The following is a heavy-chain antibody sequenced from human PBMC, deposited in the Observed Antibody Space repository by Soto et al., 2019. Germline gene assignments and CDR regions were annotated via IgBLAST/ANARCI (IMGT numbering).Heavy chain of an antibody. D-gene: IGHD3-22*01. V-gene: IGHV4-59*01. CDR1: GGSISSYY. CDR2: IYYSGST. Sequence: PSETLSLTCTVSGGSISSYYWSWIRQPPGKGLEWIGYIYYSGSTNYNPSLKSRVTISVDTSKNQFSLKLSSVTAADTAVYYCARDYRMDYYDSSGYYDYWGQGTLVTVSS. J-gene: IGHJ4*02. CDR3: ARDYRMDYYDSSGYYDY.